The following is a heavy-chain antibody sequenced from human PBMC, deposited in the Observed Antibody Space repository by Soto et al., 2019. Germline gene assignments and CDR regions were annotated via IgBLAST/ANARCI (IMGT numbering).Heavy chain of an antibody. CDR2: INHSGST. Sequence: SETLSLTCTVSGGSISSSSYYWGWIRQPPGKGLEWIGEINHSGSTNYNPSLKSRVTISVDTSKNQFSLKLSPVTAADTAVYYCARGAKVNIVAGHFDYWGQGTLVTVSS. CDR3: ARGAKVNIVAGHFDY. V-gene: IGHV4-39*07. CDR1: GGSISSSSYY. D-gene: IGHD5-12*01. J-gene: IGHJ4*02.